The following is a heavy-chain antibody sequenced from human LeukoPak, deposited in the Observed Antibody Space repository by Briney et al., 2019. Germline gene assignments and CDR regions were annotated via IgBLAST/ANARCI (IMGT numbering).Heavy chain of an antibody. Sequence: PGESLKISCKGSGYSFTSYWISWVRQMPGKGLEWMGRIDPSDSYTNYSPSFQGHVTISADKSISTAYLQWSSLKVSDTAMYYCARQYPWELLFDYWGQGTLVTVSS. D-gene: IGHD1-26*01. CDR3: ARQYPWELLFDY. J-gene: IGHJ4*02. V-gene: IGHV5-10-1*01. CDR1: GYSFTSYW. CDR2: IDPSDSYT.